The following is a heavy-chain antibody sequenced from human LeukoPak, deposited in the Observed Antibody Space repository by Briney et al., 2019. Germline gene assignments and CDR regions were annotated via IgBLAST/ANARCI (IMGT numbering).Heavy chain of an antibody. CDR3: ARERSEFPNWFDP. CDR2: INPNTGGT. J-gene: IGHJ5*02. Sequence: ASVNVSCKASGYIFIGYFIHWVRQAPGQGLEWMGWINPNTGGTKFAQKFQDRVTMTRDTSISTIYMELSGLRSDDTAVYYCARERSEFPNWFDPWGQGTLVTVSS. V-gene: IGHV1-2*02. D-gene: IGHD6-19*01. CDR1: GYIFIGYF.